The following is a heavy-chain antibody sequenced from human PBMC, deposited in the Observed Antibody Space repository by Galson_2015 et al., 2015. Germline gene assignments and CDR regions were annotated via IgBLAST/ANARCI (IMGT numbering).Heavy chain of an antibody. J-gene: IGHJ4*02. CDR1: GFTVSSNY. D-gene: IGHD4-17*01. V-gene: IGHV3-53*01. CDR2: IYSGGST. CDR3: ARSLGYGEEYFDY. Sequence: SLRLSCAASGFTVSSNYMSWVRQAPGKGLEWVSVIYSGGSTYYADSMKGRFTISRDNSKNTLYLQMNSLRAEDTAVYYCARSLGYGEEYFDYWGQGTLVTVSS.